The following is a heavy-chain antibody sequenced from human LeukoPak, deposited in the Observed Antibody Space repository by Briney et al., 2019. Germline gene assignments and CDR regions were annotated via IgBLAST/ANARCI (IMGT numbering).Heavy chain of an antibody. J-gene: IGHJ5*02. CDR1: GYTFTSYY. V-gene: IGHV1-46*01. D-gene: IGHD4-23*01. CDR2: INPSGGST. CDR3: ARDGTVVTGSDWFDP. Sequence: ASVKVSCKASGYTFTSYYMHWVRQAPGQGLEWMGIINPSGGSTSYARKFQGRVTMTRDMSTSTVYMELSSLRSEDTAVYYCARDGTVVTGSDWFDPWGQGTLVTVSS.